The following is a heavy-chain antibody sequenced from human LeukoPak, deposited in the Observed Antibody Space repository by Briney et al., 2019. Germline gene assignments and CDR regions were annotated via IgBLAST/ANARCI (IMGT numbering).Heavy chain of an antibody. CDR3: ANPLTPWGGDAFDI. CDR1: GYTFTGYY. J-gene: IGHJ3*02. D-gene: IGHD2-15*01. Sequence: ASVKVSCKASGYTFTGYYMHWVRRAPGQGLEWMGRINPNSGGTNYAQKFQGRVTMTRDTSISTAYMELSSLRSEDTAVYYCANPLTPWGGDAFDIWGQGTMVTVSS. CDR2: INPNSGGT. V-gene: IGHV1-2*06.